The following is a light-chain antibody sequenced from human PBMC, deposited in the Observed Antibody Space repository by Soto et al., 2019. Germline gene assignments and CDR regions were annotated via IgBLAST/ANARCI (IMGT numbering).Light chain of an antibody. CDR2: DAS. Sequence: DIVLTQFPGNLSLSPGERATLSCRASQSVSNNHLAWYQQKPGQAPRLLIYDASSRATGIPDRFSGSGSETDFILSVSRLEPEDFAVYFCQQYNPTLTLGGGTKVDIK. V-gene: IGKV3-20*01. J-gene: IGKJ4*01. CDR3: QQYNPTLT. CDR1: QSVSNNH.